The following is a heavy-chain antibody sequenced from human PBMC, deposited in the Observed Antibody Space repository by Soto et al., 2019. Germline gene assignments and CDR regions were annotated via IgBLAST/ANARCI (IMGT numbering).Heavy chain of an antibody. J-gene: IGHJ4*02. Sequence: SETLSLACTVSGASISSSHWSWIRQSPERGLEWIAYVYHTGATNYNPSLKSRVTISLDTDKGQFSLNLTSLTTADTAVYFCARGGNRYSNVAAGVGGFDYWGQGSLVTVSS. CDR2: VYHTGAT. V-gene: IGHV4-59*01. CDR1: GASISSSH. CDR3: ARGGNRYSNVAAGVGGFDY. D-gene: IGHD5-12*01.